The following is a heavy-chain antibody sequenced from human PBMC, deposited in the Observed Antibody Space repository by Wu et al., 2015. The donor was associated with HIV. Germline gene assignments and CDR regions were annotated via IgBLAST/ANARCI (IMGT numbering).Heavy chain of an antibody. CDR1: GYTFRSYS. D-gene: IGHD5/OR15-5a*01. CDR3: ARAGPWGYGGPSWST. J-gene: IGHJ2*01. CDR2: ISVYNGDT. Sequence: QVQLVQSGDEVKKPGASVKVSCKASGYTFRSYSFSWVRQAPGRGLEWVGWISVYNGDTNYAQKLQDRVTLTTDTSTNTAYMELKSLRSDDTALYYCARAGPWGYGGPSWSTWGR. V-gene: IGHV1-18*01.